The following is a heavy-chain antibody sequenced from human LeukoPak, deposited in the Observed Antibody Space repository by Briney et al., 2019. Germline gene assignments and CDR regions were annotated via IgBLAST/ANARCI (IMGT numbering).Heavy chain of an antibody. Sequence: ASVKVSCKVTGYTGIELWMHWVRQAPGKGLEWMGGFDYEDGETKYAQKFQGRVTITEDTATDTAYLELNSLTSNDTAVYYCATHTISRVVTYAFQLWGRGTLVPVSS. CDR3: ATHTISRVVTYAFQL. CDR1: GYTGIELW. D-gene: IGHD3-3*01. V-gene: IGHV1-24*01. CDR2: FDYEDGET. J-gene: IGHJ3*01.